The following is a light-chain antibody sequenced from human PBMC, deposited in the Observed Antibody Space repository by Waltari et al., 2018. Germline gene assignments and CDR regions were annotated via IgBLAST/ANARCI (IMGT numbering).Light chain of an antibody. J-gene: IGKJ4*01. CDR1: KSISSW. V-gene: IGKV1-5*03. CDR2: KAS. Sequence: DIQMTQSPSTLSASVGDRVIITCRASKSISSWLAWYQQKPGKVPKLLIYKASSLESGVPSRFSGSGSGTEFTLTISSLQSEDFAVYYCQHYNSRPLTFGGGTKVEMK. CDR3: QHYNSRPLT.